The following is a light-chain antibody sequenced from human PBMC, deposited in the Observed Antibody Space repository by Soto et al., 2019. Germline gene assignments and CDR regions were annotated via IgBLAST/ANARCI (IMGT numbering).Light chain of an antibody. J-gene: IGLJ3*02. Sequence: QSVPTQPASVSGSPGQSITISCTGTSSDVGTYNLVSWYQKDPGKAPKLIIYEGSRRPSGVSNRFSGSKSGNTASLTISGLQAEDEADYYCCAYAGSSAWLFGGGTKVTVL. CDR1: SSDVGTYNL. V-gene: IGLV2-23*01. CDR2: EGS. CDR3: CAYAGSSAWL.